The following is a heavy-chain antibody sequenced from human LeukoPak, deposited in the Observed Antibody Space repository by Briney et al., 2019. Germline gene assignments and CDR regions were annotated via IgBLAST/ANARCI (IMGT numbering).Heavy chain of an antibody. CDR1: GASISGSSYY. Sequence: SETLSLTCTVSGASISGSSYYWSWIRQPPGKGLEWIGYIYDSGSTNYNPSLKSRVTISVDTSKNQFSLKLSSVTAADTAVYYCACLTTADAFDIWGQGTMVTVSS. D-gene: IGHD3-22*01. V-gene: IGHV4-61*01. J-gene: IGHJ3*02. CDR2: IYDSGST. CDR3: ACLTTADAFDI.